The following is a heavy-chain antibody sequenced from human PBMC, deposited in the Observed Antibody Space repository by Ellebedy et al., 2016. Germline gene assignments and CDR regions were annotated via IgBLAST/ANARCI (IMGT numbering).Heavy chain of an antibody. J-gene: IGHJ4*02. CDR2: IWYDGSKE. CDR1: GFILSGYG. V-gene: IGHV3-33*01. CDR3: ARDLHSWNYFDY. Sequence: GGSLRLSCAASGFILSGYGLHWVRQAPGKGLEWVAVIWYDGSKEYYADSVKGRFTTSRDNSKNTLYLQMNSLRAEDTALYYCARDLHSWNYFDYWGQGTLVTVSS. D-gene: IGHD1-20*01.